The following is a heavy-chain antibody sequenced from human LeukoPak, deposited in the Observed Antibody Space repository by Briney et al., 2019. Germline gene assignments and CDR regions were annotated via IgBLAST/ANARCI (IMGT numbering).Heavy chain of an antibody. D-gene: IGHD6-13*01. CDR3: ARVADQSLDC. V-gene: IGHV1-18*01. CDR2: ISAYNGNT. Sequence: ASVKVSCKASGYTFTSYGISWVRQAPGQGLEWMGWISAYNGNTNYAQKLQGRVTMTTDTSTSTVYMELSSLGSEDTAVYYCARVADQSLDCWGQGTLVTVSS. J-gene: IGHJ4*02. CDR1: GYTFTSYG.